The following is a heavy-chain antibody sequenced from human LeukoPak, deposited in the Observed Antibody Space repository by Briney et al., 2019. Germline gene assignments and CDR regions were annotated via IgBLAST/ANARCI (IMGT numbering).Heavy chain of an antibody. V-gene: IGHV4-31*03. CDR2: IYYSGST. Sequence: SETLSLTCTVSGGSISSGGYYWSWIRQHPGKGLEWIGYIYYSGSTYYNPSLKSRVTISVDTSKSQFSLKLSSVTAADTAVYYCARRGAWELPFDYWGQGTLVTVSS. J-gene: IGHJ4*02. CDR3: ARRGAWELPFDY. CDR1: GGSISSGGYY. D-gene: IGHD1-26*01.